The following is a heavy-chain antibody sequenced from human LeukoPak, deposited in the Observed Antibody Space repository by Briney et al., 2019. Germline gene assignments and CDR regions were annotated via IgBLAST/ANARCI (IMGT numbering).Heavy chain of an antibody. V-gene: IGHV3-21*01. CDR2: ISGNSNYI. D-gene: IGHD4-17*01. J-gene: IGHJ4*02. CDR1: GFTFSSYS. Sequence: KAGGSLRLSCAASGFTFSSYSLNWVRQAPGKGLQWVSSISGNSNYIYYADSVKGRFTISRDNAKNSVYLQMNSLRGEDTAVYYCTASTTVTSYWGQGTLVTVSS. CDR3: TASTTVTSY.